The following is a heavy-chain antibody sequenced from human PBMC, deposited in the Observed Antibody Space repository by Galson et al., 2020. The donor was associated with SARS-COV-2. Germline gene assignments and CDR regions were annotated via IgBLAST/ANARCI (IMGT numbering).Heavy chain of an antibody. CDR1: GFTFSDYY. V-gene: IGHV3-11*06. D-gene: IGHD1-26*01. CDR3: ARDRGSYGGDFDY. J-gene: IGHJ4*02. Sequence: LSLTCAASGFTFSDYYMSWIRQAPGKGLEWVSYISSSSSYTNYADSVKGRFTISRDNAKNSLYLQMNSLRAEDTAVYYCARDRGSYGGDFDYWGQGTLVTVSS. CDR2: ISSSSSYT.